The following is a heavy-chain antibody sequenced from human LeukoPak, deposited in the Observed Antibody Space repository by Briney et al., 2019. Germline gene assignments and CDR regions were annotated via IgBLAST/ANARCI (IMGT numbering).Heavy chain of an antibody. Sequence: PGGSLRLSCAASGVTLSTYAMSWVRQAPGKGLEWVSAISGSGGSTYYADSVKGRFTISRDNSKSTLYLQMNSLRAEDTAVYYCAKDQDYYDSSGYVDYWGQGTLVTVSS. D-gene: IGHD3-22*01. CDR3: AKDQDYYDSSGYVDY. J-gene: IGHJ4*02. CDR1: GVTLSTYA. CDR2: ISGSGGST. V-gene: IGHV3-23*01.